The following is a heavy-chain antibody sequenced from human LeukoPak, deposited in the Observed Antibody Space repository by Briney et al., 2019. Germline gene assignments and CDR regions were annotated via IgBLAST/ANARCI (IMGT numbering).Heavy chain of an antibody. D-gene: IGHD3-22*01. CDR1: GYTFTSYY. CDR2: INPSGGST. CDR3: ARVSRRSSRFYDSSGYSNQFFED. V-gene: IGHV1-46*01. J-gene: IGHJ4*02. Sequence: ASVKVSCKASGYTFTSYYMHWVRQAPGQGLEWMGIINPSGGSTSYAQKFQGRVTMTRDMSTRTVYMELSSVSSEVTALYYCARVSRRSSRFYDSSGYSNQFFEDWGKGALVTVAS.